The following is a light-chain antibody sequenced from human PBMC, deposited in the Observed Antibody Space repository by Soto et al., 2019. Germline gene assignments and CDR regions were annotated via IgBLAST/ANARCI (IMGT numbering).Light chain of an antibody. J-gene: IGKJ5*01. CDR1: QGISSY. CDR3: QQRSNWPIT. CDR2: AAS. V-gene: IGKV1-27*01. Sequence: TQSPASFSASPGDRVTITCRASQGISSYLAWYQQKPGKVPKLLIYAASTLQSGVPSRFSGSGSGTDFTLTISSLEPEDFAVYYCQQRSNWPITFGQGTRLEIK.